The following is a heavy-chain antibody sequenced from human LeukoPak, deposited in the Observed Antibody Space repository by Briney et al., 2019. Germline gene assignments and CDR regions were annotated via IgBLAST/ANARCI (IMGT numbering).Heavy chain of an antibody. Sequence: PSETLSLTCAVYGGSFSGYYWSWIRQTPGKGREWIGEINDIGNTNYDPSLRSRVTISVDTSKNQFYLSLTSATAADTAVYFCARLGSVGYYNYQYMDIWGNGSTVTVSS. CDR3: ARLGSVGYYNYQYMDI. CDR1: GGSFSGYY. J-gene: IGHJ6*03. V-gene: IGHV4-34*01. CDR2: INDIGNT. D-gene: IGHD3-10*01.